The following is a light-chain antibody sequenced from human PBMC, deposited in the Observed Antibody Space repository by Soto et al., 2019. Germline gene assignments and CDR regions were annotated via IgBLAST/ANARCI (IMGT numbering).Light chain of an antibody. CDR2: GAS. V-gene: IGKV3-15*01. CDR3: QQYNNWPGT. J-gene: IGKJ1*01. CDR1: QRVSRK. Sequence: EIVLTQSPGTLSVSPGERATLSCRASQRVSRKLAWYQQKPGQAPRLLFYGASTGATGIPARFSGSGSETEFTHSISSLQSEDFAFYYCQQYNNWPGTFGQGTKVEIK.